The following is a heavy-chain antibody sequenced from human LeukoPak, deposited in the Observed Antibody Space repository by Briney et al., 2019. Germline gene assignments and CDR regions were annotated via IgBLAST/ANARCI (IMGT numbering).Heavy chain of an antibody. CDR1: GFTFSSYG. CDR3: AKDMRRGWYRDFDY. V-gene: IGHV3-30*18. Sequence: GGSLRLSCAASGFTFSSYGMHWVRQAPGKGLEWVAVISYDGSNKYYADSVKGRFTISRDNSKNTLYLQMNSLRAEDTAVYYCAKDMRRGWYRDFDYWGQGTLVTVSS. D-gene: IGHD6-19*01. J-gene: IGHJ4*02. CDR2: ISYDGSNK.